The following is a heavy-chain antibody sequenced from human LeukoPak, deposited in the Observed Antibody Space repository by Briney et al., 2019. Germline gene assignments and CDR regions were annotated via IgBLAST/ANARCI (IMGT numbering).Heavy chain of an antibody. CDR3: ARAFYDILTGYYFDY. CDR2: IYHSGST. Sequence: PSETLSLTCTVSGGSINNYYWTWIRQPAGKGLEWIGSIYHSGSTYYNPSLKSRVTISVDRSKNQFSLKLSSVTAADTAVYYCARAFYDILTGYYFDYWGQGTLVTVSS. CDR1: GGSINNYY. D-gene: IGHD3-9*01. J-gene: IGHJ4*02. V-gene: IGHV4-4*07.